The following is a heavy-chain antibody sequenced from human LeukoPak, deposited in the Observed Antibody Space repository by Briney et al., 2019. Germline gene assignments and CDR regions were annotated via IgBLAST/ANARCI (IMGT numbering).Heavy chain of an antibody. J-gene: IGHJ4*02. Sequence: ASVKVSCKVSGYTLTELSMHWVRQAPGKGLEWMGGFHPEDNVTINAQSFQGRVTMTEDTSTNTAYMELNSLRSEDTAVYYCARDLKRGYSSGRYSWGTGSSNDYWGQGTLVTVSS. CDR3: ARDLKRGYSSGRYSWGTGSSNDY. CDR2: FHPEDNVT. D-gene: IGHD6-19*01. CDR1: GYTLTELS. V-gene: IGHV1-24*01.